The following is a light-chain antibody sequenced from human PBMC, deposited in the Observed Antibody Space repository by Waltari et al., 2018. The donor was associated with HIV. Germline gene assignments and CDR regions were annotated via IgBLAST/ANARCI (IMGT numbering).Light chain of an antibody. J-gene: IGLJ2*01. CDR2: GNN. V-gene: IGLV1-40*01. Sequence: QSVLTQPPSVSGAPGQSVSISCTGTTSNIETPYDVHWYQQLPGAAPKLLVYGNNNRPSGVPARFSGSKSGISASLAITGLQSEDEAFYYCQSYDSSLTAVIFGGGTKLTVL. CDR3: QSYDSSLTAVI. CDR1: TSNIETPYD.